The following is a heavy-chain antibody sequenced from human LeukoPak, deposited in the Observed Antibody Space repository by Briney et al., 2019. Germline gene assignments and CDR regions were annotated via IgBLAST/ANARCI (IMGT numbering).Heavy chain of an antibody. V-gene: IGHV4-34*01. CDR2: INHSGST. Sequence: PSETLSLTCAVYGGSFSGYYWTWIRQSPGKGLEWIGEINHSGSTNYNPSLKSRVTISVDTSKNQFSLKLSSVTAADTAVYYCARSGVLWNLAYWGQGTLVTVSS. D-gene: IGHD1-1*01. CDR1: GGSFSGYY. CDR3: ARSGVLWNLAY. J-gene: IGHJ4*02.